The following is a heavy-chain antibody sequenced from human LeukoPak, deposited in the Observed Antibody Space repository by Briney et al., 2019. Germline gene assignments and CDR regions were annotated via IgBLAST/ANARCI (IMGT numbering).Heavy chain of an antibody. CDR2: IHPSVGST. J-gene: IGHJ4*02. CDR1: GYTFTSYY. V-gene: IGHV1-46*01. D-gene: IGHD5-18*01. CDR3: MRSSYGLNPDY. Sequence: ASVKVSCKASGYTFTSYYMHWVRQAPGQGLEWMGVIHPSVGSTTYAQKFQGRVTMTWDTSTSTVYMELSSLRSEDTAVYYCMRSSYGLNPDYWGQGTLVTVSS.